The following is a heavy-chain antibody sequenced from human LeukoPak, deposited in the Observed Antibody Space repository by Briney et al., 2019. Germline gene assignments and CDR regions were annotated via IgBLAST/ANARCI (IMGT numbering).Heavy chain of an antibody. Sequence: GGSLRLSCAASGFTFSSYWMSWVRQAPGKGLEWVANIKGDGSKTYYMDSVKGRFTISRDNAQNSLYLQMNSLTAEDSALYYCARDQGWLQFDYWGQGALATVSS. V-gene: IGHV3-7*01. CDR2: IKGDGSKT. D-gene: IGHD5-24*01. CDR1: GFTFSSYW. CDR3: ARDQGWLQFDY. J-gene: IGHJ4*02.